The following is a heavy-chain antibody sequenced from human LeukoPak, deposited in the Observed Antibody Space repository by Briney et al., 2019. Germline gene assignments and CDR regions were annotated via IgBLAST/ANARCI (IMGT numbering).Heavy chain of an antibody. Sequence: SETLSLTCAVSGGSITSSKWWTWVRQPPGKGLEWIGESYHSGSTNYNPSLKSRVTISVDKSKKQFSLKLSSVTAADTAVYYCARDSRYCNSISCYGRPGYYGLDVWGQGTTVTVSS. V-gene: IGHV4-4*02. CDR3: ARDSRYCNSISCYGRPGYYGLDV. J-gene: IGHJ6*02. D-gene: IGHD2-2*01. CDR1: GGSITSSKW. CDR2: SYHSGST.